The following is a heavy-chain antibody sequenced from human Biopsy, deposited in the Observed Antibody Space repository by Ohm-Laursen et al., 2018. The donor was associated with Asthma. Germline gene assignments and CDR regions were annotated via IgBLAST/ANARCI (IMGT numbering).Heavy chain of an antibody. V-gene: IGHV3-30*18. D-gene: IGHD5-12*01. CDR2: ISYDGNHK. CDR1: GFMFRSFG. CDR3: AKRRGYSGHDNDY. Sequence: RSLRLSCAASGFMFRSFGMRWVRQAPGKGLEWVAVISYDGNHKFYEDSVKGRFTISRDNSKNTLYLQMNSLRTEDTAVYYCAKRRGYSGHDNDYWGQGTLVIVSS. J-gene: IGHJ4*02.